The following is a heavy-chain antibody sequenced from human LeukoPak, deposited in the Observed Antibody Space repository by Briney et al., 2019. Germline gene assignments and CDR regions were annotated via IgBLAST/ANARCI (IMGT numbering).Heavy chain of an antibody. CDR1: GDSISSSSFY. Sequence: PSETLSLTCTVSGDSISSSSFYWAWLRQPPGKGLEYIGSVFYSGSTYYNPSLRSRVTFSVDTSKNQFSLKLTSVTAADTAVYYCARYGSESTHKHFYYWGQGTLVTVSS. V-gene: IGHV4-39*01. J-gene: IGHJ4*02. D-gene: IGHD3-10*01. CDR3: ARYGSESTHKHFYY. CDR2: VFYSGST.